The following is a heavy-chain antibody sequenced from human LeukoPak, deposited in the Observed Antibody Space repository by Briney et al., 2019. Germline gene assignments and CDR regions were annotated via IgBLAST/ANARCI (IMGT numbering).Heavy chain of an antibody. CDR1: GFTFSSYA. D-gene: IGHD5-18*01. CDR2: ISDSGGST. J-gene: IGHJ4*02. V-gene: IGHV3-23*01. Sequence: GGSLRLSCAASGFTFSSYAMSWVRQAPGKGLEWVSAISDSGGSTYYADSVKGRFTISRDNSKNTRYLQMNSLRAEDTAVYYCASWYTAMSYDYWGQGTLVTVSS. CDR3: ASWYTAMSYDY.